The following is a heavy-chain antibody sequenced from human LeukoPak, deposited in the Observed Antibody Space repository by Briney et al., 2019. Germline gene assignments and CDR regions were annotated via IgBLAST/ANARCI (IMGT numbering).Heavy chain of an antibody. CDR1: GFTFTNYW. CDR3: AGVKVAGTRSFDY. J-gene: IGHJ4*02. V-gene: IGHV3-74*01. D-gene: IGHD6-19*01. Sequence: PGGSLKLSCAASGFTFTNYWMHWVRQAPGMGLVWVSRLPPDELDIIYADSVKGRFTISRDNAKNTLYLQMNNLRAEDTAVYYCAGVKVAGTRSFDYWGQETLATVSS. CDR2: LPPDELDI.